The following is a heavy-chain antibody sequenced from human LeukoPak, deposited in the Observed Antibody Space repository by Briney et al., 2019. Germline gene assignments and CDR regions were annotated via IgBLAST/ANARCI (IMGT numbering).Heavy chain of an antibody. Sequence: GASVKVSCKASGYTFTSYYMHWVRQAPGQGLEWMGIINPSGGSTSYAQKFQGRVTMTRDTSTSTVYMELSSLRSEDTAVYYCARDRLGYCSSTSCYMSPVYYYYMDVWGKGTTVTISS. CDR2: INPSGGST. V-gene: IGHV1-46*01. CDR3: ARDRLGYCSSTSCYMSPVYYYYMDV. CDR1: GYTFTSYY. J-gene: IGHJ6*03. D-gene: IGHD2-2*02.